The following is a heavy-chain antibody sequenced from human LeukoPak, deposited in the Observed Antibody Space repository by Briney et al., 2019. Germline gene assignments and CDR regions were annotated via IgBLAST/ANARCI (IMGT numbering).Heavy chain of an antibody. CDR3: ARGTPIAVAGTRGDYYYMDV. V-gene: IGHV4-34*01. CDR1: GGSFSGYY. D-gene: IGHD6-19*01. J-gene: IGHJ6*03. Sequence: SETLSLTCAVYGGSFSGYYWSWIRQPPGKGLEWIGEINHSGSTNYNPSLKSRVTISVDTSKTQFSLKLSSVTAADTAVYYCARGTPIAVAGTRGDYYYMDVWGKGTTVTVSS. CDR2: INHSGST.